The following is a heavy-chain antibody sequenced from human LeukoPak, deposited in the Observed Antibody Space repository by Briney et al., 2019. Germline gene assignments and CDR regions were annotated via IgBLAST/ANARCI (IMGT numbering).Heavy chain of an antibody. J-gene: IGHJ4*02. Sequence: SETLSLTCTVSGGSISSGGYYWSWIRQHPGKGLEWIGYIYYSGSTYYNPSLKSRVTISVDTSKNQFSLKLSSVTAADTAVYYCAKDWRIWSGYFDYWGQGTLVTVSS. V-gene: IGHV4-31*03. CDR3: AKDWRIWSGYFDY. CDR2: IYYSGST. CDR1: GGSISSGGYY. D-gene: IGHD3-3*01.